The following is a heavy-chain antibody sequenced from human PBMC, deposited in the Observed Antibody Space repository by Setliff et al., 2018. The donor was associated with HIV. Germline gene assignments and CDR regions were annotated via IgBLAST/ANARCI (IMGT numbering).Heavy chain of an antibody. CDR2: LYDTGRT. J-gene: IGHJ6*03. V-gene: IGHV4-38-2*01. CDR1: GFTFTDYF. Sequence: PGGSLRLSCAASGFTFTDYFMSWIRQAPGKGLEWIGTLYDTGRTYYNPPLKSRVSIFVDTTKNEFSLNLRSVTAADTAVYFCVNSGYDGDYYYYYMDVWGKGTTVTVSS. D-gene: IGHD5-12*01. CDR3: VNSGYDGDYYYYYMDV.